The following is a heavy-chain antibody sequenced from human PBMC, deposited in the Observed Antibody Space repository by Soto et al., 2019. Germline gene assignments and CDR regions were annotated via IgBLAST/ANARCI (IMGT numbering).Heavy chain of an antibody. V-gene: IGHV4-31*03. CDR1: GASITSDNYY. J-gene: IGHJ4*02. Sequence: QVQLQESGPGLVKPSQTLSLTCTVSGASITSDNYYWGWVRQPPGKGLEWVAYMYYTGSIYYSPSLKRRSAISMDTSKNQLSLRVTSVTAADTAVYYCARLFWSGYAFDYWGQGTLVTVSS. CDR2: MYYTGSI. CDR3: ARLFWSGYAFDY. D-gene: IGHD3-3*01.